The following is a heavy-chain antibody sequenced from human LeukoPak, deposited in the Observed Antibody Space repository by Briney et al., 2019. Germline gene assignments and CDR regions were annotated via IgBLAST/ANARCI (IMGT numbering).Heavy chain of an antibody. CDR3: ARDRGGTGDFDY. D-gene: IGHD1-1*01. CDR2: INAGNGDT. J-gene: IGHJ4*02. CDR1: GYTFTSYA. Sequence: AASVKVSCTASGYTFTSYAMHWVRRAPGQRLEWMGWINAGNGDTKYSQKFQGRVTIARDTSASTAYMELSSLRSEDTAVYYCARDRGGTGDFDYWGQGTLVTVSS. V-gene: IGHV1-3*01.